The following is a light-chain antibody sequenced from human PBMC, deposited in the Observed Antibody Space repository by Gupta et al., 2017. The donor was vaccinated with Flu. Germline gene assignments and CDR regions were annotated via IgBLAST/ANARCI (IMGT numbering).Light chain of an antibody. V-gene: IGLV7-43*01. Sequence: QTVVTQEPSLTVSPGETVTLTCTSNTGTVTTGFYPNWFQVKPGQAPRPLTYSTNKRHSWTPARFSGSLSGGAAALTLSSAQPEDEADYYCLLFYGGAQFFGGGTKLTVL. CDR1: TGTVTTGFY. CDR3: LLFYGGAQF. CDR2: STN. J-gene: IGLJ2*01.